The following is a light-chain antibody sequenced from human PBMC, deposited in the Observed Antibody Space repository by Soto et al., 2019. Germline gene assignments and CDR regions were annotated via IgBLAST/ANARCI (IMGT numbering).Light chain of an antibody. CDR3: AGCDDSLHGLL. Sequence: QSVLTQPPSASGTPGQRVTISCSGGSSNIGTNYVYWYQQLPGTAPKLLIYRNNLRPSGVPDRFSASKSGTSASLAISGLRSEDEADYFCAGCDDSLHGLLFGAGTKVTVL. V-gene: IGLV1-47*01. J-gene: IGLJ1*01. CDR2: RNN. CDR1: SSNIGTNY.